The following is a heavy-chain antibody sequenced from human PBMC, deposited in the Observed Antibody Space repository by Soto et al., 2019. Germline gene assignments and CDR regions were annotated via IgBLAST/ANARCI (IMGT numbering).Heavy chain of an antibody. CDR3: AKHGYSGSGAFSD. Sequence: EVQLVQSGAEVKKPGESLKISCKGSGYSFANYWIGWVRQRPGKGLEWMALIFPGDSHTRYSPSLQGQVTISVDKSISTASLQWSSLKASDTGMYYCAKHGYSGSGAFSDWGQGTLVTVSS. CDR1: GYSFANYW. CDR2: IFPGDSHT. J-gene: IGHJ4*02. D-gene: IGHD5-12*01. V-gene: IGHV5-51*01.